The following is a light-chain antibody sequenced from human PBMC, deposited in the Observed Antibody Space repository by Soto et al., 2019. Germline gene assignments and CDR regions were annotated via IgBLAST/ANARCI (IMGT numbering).Light chain of an antibody. Sequence: IVLTQSPATLSLSPGETATLSCGASQSVSSSYVAWYQHKPGLAPRLLIHDTSSRAIGIPDRLSGSKSGTNFTLTIRRMEPEDVGMYYCQQYGSSPITFGQGTLMDMK. CDR3: QQYGSSPIT. CDR2: DTS. J-gene: IGKJ5*01. V-gene: IGKV3D-20*01. CDR1: QSVSSSY.